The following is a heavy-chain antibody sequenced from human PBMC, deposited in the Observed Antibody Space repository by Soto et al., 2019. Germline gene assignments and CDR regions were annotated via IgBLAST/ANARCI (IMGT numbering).Heavy chain of an antibody. V-gene: IGHV3-9*01. Sequence: EVQLVESGGGLVQPGRSLRLSCAASGFTFDDYAMHWVRQAPGKGLEWVSGISWNSGSIGYADSVKGRFTISRDNAKNSQYLQKNSMRAEDTALYYCAKDTEGSSSSCFDYWGQGTLVTVSS. CDR1: GFTFDDYA. CDR3: AKDTEGSSSSCFDY. CDR2: ISWNSGSI. J-gene: IGHJ4*02. D-gene: IGHD6-13*01.